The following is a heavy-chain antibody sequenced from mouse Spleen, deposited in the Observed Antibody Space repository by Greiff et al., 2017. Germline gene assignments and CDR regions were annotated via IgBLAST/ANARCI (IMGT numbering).Heavy chain of an antibody. CDR1: GYSITSGYY. D-gene: IGHD1-1*01. CDR2: ISYDGSN. CDR3: ARDQVTTVVADYYAMDY. V-gene: IGHV3-6*01. Sequence: EVQLQESGPGLVKLSQSLSLTCSVTGYSITSGYYWNWIRQFPGNKLEWMGYISYDGSNNYNPSLKNRISITRDTSKNQFFLKLNSVTTEDTATYYCARDQVTTVVADYYAMDYWGQGTSVTVSS. J-gene: IGHJ4*01.